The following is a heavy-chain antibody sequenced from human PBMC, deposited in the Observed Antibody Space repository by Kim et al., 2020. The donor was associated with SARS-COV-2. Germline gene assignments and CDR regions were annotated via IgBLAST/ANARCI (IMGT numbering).Heavy chain of an antibody. CDR1: GGSISSYY. D-gene: IGHD5-18*01. Sequence: SETLSLTCTVSGGSISSYYWSWIRQPPGKGLEWIGYIYYSGSTNYNPSLKSRVTISVDTSKNQFSLKLSSVTAADTAVYYCARSRYSYGYTPNWYFDLWGRGTLVTVSS. CDR2: IYYSGST. J-gene: IGHJ2*01. V-gene: IGHV4-59*13. CDR3: ARSRYSYGYTPNWYFDL.